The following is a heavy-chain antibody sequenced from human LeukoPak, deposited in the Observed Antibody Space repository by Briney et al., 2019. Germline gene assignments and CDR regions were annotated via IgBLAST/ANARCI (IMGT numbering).Heavy chain of an antibody. CDR3: AKSYDFWSGYYPATEDF. J-gene: IGHJ4*02. Sequence: GGSLRLSCAASGFTFSSYSMNWVRQAPGKGLEWVSVIYSGGSTYYADSVKGRFTISRDNSKNTLYLQMNSLRAEDTAVYYCAKSYDFWSGYYPATEDFWGQGTLVTVSS. CDR2: IYSGGST. CDR1: GFTFSSYS. D-gene: IGHD3-3*01. V-gene: IGHV3-66*02.